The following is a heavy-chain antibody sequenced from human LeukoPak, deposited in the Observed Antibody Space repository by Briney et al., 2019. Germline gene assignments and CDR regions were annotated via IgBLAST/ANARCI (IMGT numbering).Heavy chain of an antibody. V-gene: IGHV3-30*04. CDR2: ISYDGSNK. Sequence: GGSLRLSCAASGFTFGSYAMHWVRQAPGKGLEWVAVISYDGSNKYYADSVKGRFTISRDNSKNTLYLQMNSLRAEDTAVYYCARVGSLWFGELPVDYWGQGTLVTVSS. CDR1: GFTFGSYA. CDR3: ARVGSLWFGELPVDY. J-gene: IGHJ4*02. D-gene: IGHD3-10*01.